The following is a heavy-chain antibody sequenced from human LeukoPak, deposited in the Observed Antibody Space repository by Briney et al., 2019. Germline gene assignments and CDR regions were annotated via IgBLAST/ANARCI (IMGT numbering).Heavy chain of an antibody. CDR2: INPNSGGT. CDR3: ARPLGSLKEYWWFDP. D-gene: IGHD2/OR15-2a*01. J-gene: IGHJ5*02. Sequence: ASVKLSCNSSGYTFTGNNMHWVRQAPAQGLERMGWINPNSGGTNYAQKFQGRVTMTRDTSISTAYMELSRLRSDDTAVYYCARPLGSLKEYWWFDPWGQGTLVTVSS. V-gene: IGHV1-2*02. CDR1: GYTFTGNN.